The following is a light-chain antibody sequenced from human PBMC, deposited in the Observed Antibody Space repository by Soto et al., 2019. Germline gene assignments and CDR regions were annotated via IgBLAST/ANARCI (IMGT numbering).Light chain of an antibody. CDR2: KAS. Sequence: DIPMTQSPSTLSASVGDRVTITCRASQSISSWLAWYQQKPGKAPKHLIYKASSLESGVPSRFSGSGSGTEFTLTISSLQPDDFATYYCQQYNSYPWTFGQGTKVQIK. CDR1: QSISSW. V-gene: IGKV1-5*03. CDR3: QQYNSYPWT. J-gene: IGKJ1*01.